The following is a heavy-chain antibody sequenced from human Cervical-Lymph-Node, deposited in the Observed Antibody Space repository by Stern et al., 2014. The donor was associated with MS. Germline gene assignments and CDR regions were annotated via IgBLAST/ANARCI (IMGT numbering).Heavy chain of an antibody. CDR1: SGSIGRSRFS. CDR3: ARETIFGVVDY. J-gene: IGHJ4*02. V-gene: IGHV4-61*02. Sequence: QVQLQESGPGLVKPSQTLSLTCTVSSGSIGRSRFSLGWIPQPAGEGLEWIGRVTPSGDPFYNPPLTSRVTISLDSPKKHYSRRLTSVTAADTAVYFCARETIFGVVDYWGQGTLVTVSS. CDR2: VTPSGDP. D-gene: IGHD3-3*01.